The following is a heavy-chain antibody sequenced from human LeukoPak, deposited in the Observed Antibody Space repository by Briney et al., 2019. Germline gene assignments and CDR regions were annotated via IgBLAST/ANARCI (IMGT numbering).Heavy chain of an antibody. V-gene: IGHV4-61*02. J-gene: IGHJ4*02. CDR2: IYIRGST. CDR3: ARENSGTYWGYFDF. CDR1: GDSISSVSYS. Sequence: SETLSLTCTVSGDSISSVSYSWAWIRQPAVKGLEWIGRIYIRGSTNYNPSLKSRVAISVDTSKNQFSLKLSSVTAADTAVFYCARENSGTYWGYFDFWGQGALVTVSS. D-gene: IGHD1-26*01.